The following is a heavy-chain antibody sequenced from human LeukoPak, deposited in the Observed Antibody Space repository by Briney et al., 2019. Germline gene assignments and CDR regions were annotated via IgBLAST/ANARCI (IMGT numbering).Heavy chain of an antibody. J-gene: IGHJ4*02. V-gene: IGHV3-23*01. CDR3: AKLLRGVVVPYFDS. Sequence: PGGSLRLSCAASGFTFITYAMSWVRQAPGKGLEWVSAISGSGDRTYYADSVKGRFTVSSGISKNTLFLQLNSLRAEDTAVYYCAKLLRGVVVPYFDSWGQGTLVTVSS. D-gene: IGHD3-10*01. CDR1: GFTFITYA. CDR2: ISGSGDRT.